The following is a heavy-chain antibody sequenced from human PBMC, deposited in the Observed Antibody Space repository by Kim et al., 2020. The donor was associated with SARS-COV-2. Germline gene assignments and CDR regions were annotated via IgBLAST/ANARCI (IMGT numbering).Heavy chain of an antibody. J-gene: IGHJ4*02. CDR3: TRVDYGDPNELDY. D-gene: IGHD4-17*01. V-gene: IGHV3-73*01. Sequence: YPASEEGRFTISIENSKNTAYLQMNSLKTEDAAVYYCTRVDYGDPNELDYWGQGTLVTVSS.